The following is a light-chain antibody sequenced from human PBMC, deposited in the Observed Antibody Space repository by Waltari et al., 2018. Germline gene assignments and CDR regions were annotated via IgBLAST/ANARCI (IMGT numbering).Light chain of an antibody. Sequence: DIVMTQSPPYLPVTPGEPASISCRSSQSLLHSNGYNFLYWYLQKPGQSPQLLIYLGSNRASGVPDRFSGSGSGTDFTLQISRVEAEDVGVYYCMQSLQTPLTFGGGTKVDI. CDR2: LGS. J-gene: IGKJ4*01. CDR3: MQSLQTPLT. V-gene: IGKV2-28*01. CDR1: QSLLHSNGYNF.